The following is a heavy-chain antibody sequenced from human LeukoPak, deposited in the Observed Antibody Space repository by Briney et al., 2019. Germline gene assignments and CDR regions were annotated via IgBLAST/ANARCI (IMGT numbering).Heavy chain of an antibody. D-gene: IGHD1-7*01. CDR2: ISTSSSYI. V-gene: IGHV3-21*01. CDR1: GFTFSYYN. CDR3: VRALSGTDDF. J-gene: IGHJ4*02. Sequence: GGSLRLSCAASGFTFSYYNMNWVRQAPGKGLEWVSSISTSSSYIYYADSVKGRFTISRDNAKNRLYLQMNSLRVEDTAVYYCVRALSGTDDFWGQGTLVTVSS.